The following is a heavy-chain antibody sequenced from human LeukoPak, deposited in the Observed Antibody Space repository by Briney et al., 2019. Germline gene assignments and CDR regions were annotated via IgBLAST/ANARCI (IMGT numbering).Heavy chain of an antibody. Sequence: SETLSLTCAVYGGSFSGYYWSWIRQPPGKGLEWIGEINHSGSTNYNPSLKSRVTISVDTSKNQFSLKLSSVTAADTAVYYCAITQPGDHPIELNWFDPWGQGTLVTVSS. CDR2: INHSGST. D-gene: IGHD3-10*01. J-gene: IGHJ5*02. CDR3: AITQPGDHPIELNWFDP. V-gene: IGHV4-34*01. CDR1: GGSFSGYY.